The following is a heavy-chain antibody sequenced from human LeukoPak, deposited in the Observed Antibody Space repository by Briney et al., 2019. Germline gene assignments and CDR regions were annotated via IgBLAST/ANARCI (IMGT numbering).Heavy chain of an antibody. D-gene: IGHD4-17*01. CDR1: GSTFSSYE. J-gene: IGHJ6*02. CDR2: ISSSGSTI. CDR3: ARDNPTTVTPYYYYGMDV. Sequence: GGSLRLSCAASGSTFSSYEMNWVRQAPGKGLEWVSYISSSGSTIYYADSVKGRFTISRDNAKNSLYLQMNSLRAEDTAVYYCARDNPTTVTPYYYYGMDVWGQGTTVTVSS. V-gene: IGHV3-48*03.